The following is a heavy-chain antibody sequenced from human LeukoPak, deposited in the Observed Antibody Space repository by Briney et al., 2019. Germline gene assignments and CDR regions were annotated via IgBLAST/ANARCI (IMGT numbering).Heavy chain of an antibody. CDR1: GYTFTSYY. CDR3: ATTGYYYDSSGYYSDYGSFDY. CDR2: INPSGGST. V-gene: IGHV1-46*01. J-gene: IGHJ4*02. D-gene: IGHD3-22*01. Sequence: GASVTVSCKASGYTFTSYYMHWVRQAPGQGLEWMGIINPSGGSTSYAQKFQGRVTMTRDMSTSTVYMELSSLRSEDTAVYYRATTGYYYDSSGYYSDYGSFDYWGQGTLVTVSS.